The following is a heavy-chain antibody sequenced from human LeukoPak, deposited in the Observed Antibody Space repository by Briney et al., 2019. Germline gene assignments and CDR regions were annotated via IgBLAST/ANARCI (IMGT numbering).Heavy chain of an antibody. V-gene: IGHV1-69*13. CDR2: IIPVFGTA. D-gene: IGHD6-13*01. Sequence: SVKVSCKASGGTFSSYAISWVRQVPGQGLEWMGGIIPVFGTANYAQKFQGRVTITADESTSTAYMELSSLRSEDTAVYYCARSGISYSSSWYRYYYGMDVWGKGTTVTVSS. CDR3: ARSGISYSSSWYRYYYGMDV. J-gene: IGHJ6*04. CDR1: GGTFSSYA.